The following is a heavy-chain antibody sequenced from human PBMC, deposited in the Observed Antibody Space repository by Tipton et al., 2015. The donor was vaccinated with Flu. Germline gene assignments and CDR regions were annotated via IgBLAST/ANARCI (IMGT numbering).Heavy chain of an antibody. V-gene: IGHV1-2*06. D-gene: IGHD2-15*01. CDR2: INPYSGVT. J-gene: IGHJ3*01. CDR3: ARGVVVDARNDAVDV. CDR1: GYTFTNFY. Sequence: QVQLVQSGAEVKQPGASVKVSCKASGYTFTNFYIHWVRQAPGQGLEWMGRINPYSGVTNYAQRFQGRVTMTRDTSINTAYMDLIRLTSDDTAVYYCARGVVVDARNDAVDVWGQGTMVTVSS.